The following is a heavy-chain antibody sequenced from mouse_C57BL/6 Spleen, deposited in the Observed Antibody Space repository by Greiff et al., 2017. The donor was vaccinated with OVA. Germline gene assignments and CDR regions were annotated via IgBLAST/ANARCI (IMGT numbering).Heavy chain of an antibody. CDR1: GFNIKDYY. Sequence: EVKLQESGAELVKPGASVKLSCTASGFNIKDYYMHWVKQRTEQGLEWIGRIDPEDGETKYAPKFQGKATIPADTSSNTAYLQLSSLTSEDTAVYYCAPEDYSNAAWFADWGQGTLVTVSA. V-gene: IGHV14-2*01. CDR3: APEDYSNAAWFAD. D-gene: IGHD2-5*01. CDR2: IDPEDGET. J-gene: IGHJ3*01.